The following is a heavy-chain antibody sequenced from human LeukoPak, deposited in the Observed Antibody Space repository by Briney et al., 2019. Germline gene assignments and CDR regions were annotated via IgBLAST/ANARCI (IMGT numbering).Heavy chain of an antibody. Sequence: SETLSLTCTVSGDSISTSRYSWGWIRQPPGKGLEWIVNIYYSGSTYYNPSLKSRVTVSVDPSTNRFSLQLTSVTAADTAVYYCARHPIVGATRPLYYFDYWGQGNLVTVSS. V-gene: IGHV4-39*01. CDR1: GDSISTSRYS. CDR2: IYYSGST. CDR3: ARHPIVGATRPLYYFDY. D-gene: IGHD1-26*01. J-gene: IGHJ4*02.